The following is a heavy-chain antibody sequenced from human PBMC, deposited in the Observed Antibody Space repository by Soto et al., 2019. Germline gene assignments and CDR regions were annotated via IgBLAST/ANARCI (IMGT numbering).Heavy chain of an antibody. CDR2: IYYSGSA. J-gene: IGHJ6*02. CDR3: ERDRGVDTAMVNGYYGMDV. Sequence: SETLSLTCTVSGGSISSGGYYWSWIRQHPGKGLEWIGYIYYSGSAYYNSSLKSRVTISVDTSKNQFSLNLSSVTAADTAVYYWERDRGVDTAMVNGYYGMDVWGQGATVTVSS. D-gene: IGHD5-18*01. CDR1: GGSISSGGYY. V-gene: IGHV4-31*03.